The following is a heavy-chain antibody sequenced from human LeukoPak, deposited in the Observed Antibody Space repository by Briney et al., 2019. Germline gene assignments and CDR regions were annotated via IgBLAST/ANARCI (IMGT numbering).Heavy chain of an antibody. CDR3: ARDYCSSTSCFGYYYCMDV. CDR1: GFTFSSYA. Sequence: GSRRLSCAASGFTFSSYAMRWVRQAPGKGLEWVSVMSGSGGSTYYADSVKGRFTISRDNSKNTLYLQMNSLRAEDTAVYYCARDYCSSTSCFGYYYCMDVWGQGTTVTVSS. J-gene: IGHJ6*02. D-gene: IGHD2-2*01. V-gene: IGHV3-23*01. CDR2: MSGSGGST.